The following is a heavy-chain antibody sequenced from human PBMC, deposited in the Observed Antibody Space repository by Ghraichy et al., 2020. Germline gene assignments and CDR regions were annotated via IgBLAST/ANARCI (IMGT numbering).Heavy chain of an antibody. V-gene: IGHV1-8*02. CDR3: ARASCSSSSCSRLNWFDP. CDR1: GYTFTSYD. CDR2: MNPNSGNT. D-gene: IGHD2-2*01. J-gene: IGHJ5*02. Sequence: ASVKVSCKASGYTFTSYDINWVRQATGQGLEWMGWMNPNSGNTGYAQKFQGRVTMTRNTSISTAYMELSSLRSDDTAVYYCARASCSSSSCSRLNWFDPWGQGTLVTVSS.